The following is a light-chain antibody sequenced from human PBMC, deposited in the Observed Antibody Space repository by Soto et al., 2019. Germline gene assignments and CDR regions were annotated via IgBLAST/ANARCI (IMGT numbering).Light chain of an antibody. CDR1: QSVSAGY. Sequence: EIVLTQSPGTLSLSPGERATLSCRASQSVSAGYFAWYQQKPGQAPRLLIYETSSRTTGTPGRFSGSGSGTDFTLTISTLEPEDFAVYYCQQYGGSPTFGQGTKVDIK. CDR2: ETS. CDR3: QQYGGSPT. V-gene: IGKV3-20*01. J-gene: IGKJ1*01.